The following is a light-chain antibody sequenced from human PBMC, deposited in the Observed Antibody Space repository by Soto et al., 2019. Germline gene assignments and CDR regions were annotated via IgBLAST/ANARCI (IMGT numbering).Light chain of an antibody. CDR1: SSDVGGYDY. J-gene: IGLJ2*01. CDR3: NSYTSSSPVV. Sequence: QSALTQPASVSGSPGQSITISCTGTSSDVGGYDYVSWYQQHPGKAPKLMIYDVSNRPSGVSNRSSGSKSGNTASLTISGLQADDEADYYCNSYTSSSPVVFGGGTKVTVL. CDR2: DVS. V-gene: IGLV2-14*01.